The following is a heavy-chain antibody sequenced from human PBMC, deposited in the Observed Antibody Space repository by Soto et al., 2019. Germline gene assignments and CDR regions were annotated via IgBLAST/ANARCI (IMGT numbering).Heavy chain of an antibody. CDR2: IFKDEST. J-gene: IGHJ1*01. CDR3: ARGARGEAWL. Sequence: MVESGGGLVQPGGSLRLSCAASEFTVRNNYVSWVGQAPGKGLEWVSVIFKDESTLYIDSVKGRFTISRDYSRNILNLQMNNLRVEDTAVYYCARGARGEAWLWGQGTPVIVS. CDR1: EFTVRNNY. V-gene: IGHV3-66*01. D-gene: IGHD3-10*01.